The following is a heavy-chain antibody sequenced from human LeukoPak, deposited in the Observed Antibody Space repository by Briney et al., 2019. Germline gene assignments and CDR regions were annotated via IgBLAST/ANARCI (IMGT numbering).Heavy chain of an antibody. D-gene: IGHD3-16*02. CDR3: ARGGFYDYVWGTYRYFDY. J-gene: IGHJ4*02. CDR1: GYTFTSYG. CDR2: ITAYNGNT. Sequence: GASVKVSCKASGYTFTSYGMSWVRQAPGQGLEWMGWITAYNGNTNYAQRLQGRVTVTTDTSTSTAYMELRSLRSDDTAVYYCARGGFYDYVWGTYRYFDYWGQGTLVTVSS. V-gene: IGHV1-18*01.